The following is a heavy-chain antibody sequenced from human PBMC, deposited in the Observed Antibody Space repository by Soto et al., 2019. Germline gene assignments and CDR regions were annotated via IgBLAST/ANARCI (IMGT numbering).Heavy chain of an antibody. J-gene: IGHJ5*02. CDR1: GFSFSSSA. D-gene: IGHD5-18*01. CDR2: ISECGDNT. Sequence: EVQLLESGGGSAQPGGSLRLSCAASGFSFSSSAMSWVRQAPGKGLEWVSAISECGDNTFYADSVKGRFTISRENSNNALYLQMDTLRAEDTALYFCAKGGYTYGLDPWGQGTLVTVSS. CDR3: AKGGYTYGLDP. V-gene: IGHV3-23*01.